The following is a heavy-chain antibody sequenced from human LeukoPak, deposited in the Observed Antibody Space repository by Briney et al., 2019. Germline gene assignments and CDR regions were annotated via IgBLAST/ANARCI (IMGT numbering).Heavy chain of an antibody. Sequence: GGSLRLSCAASGFTFTDYAFHWVRQAPGKGLEWVTIISYSGESYADSVRGRFAISRDNSKNTVCLQMDSLRADDTAMYYCARNHFNRNVFDVWGQGTMVTVSS. CDR1: GFTFTDYA. V-gene: IGHV3-30*01. J-gene: IGHJ3*01. CDR2: ISYSGE. D-gene: IGHD1-14*01. CDR3: ARNHFNRNVFDV.